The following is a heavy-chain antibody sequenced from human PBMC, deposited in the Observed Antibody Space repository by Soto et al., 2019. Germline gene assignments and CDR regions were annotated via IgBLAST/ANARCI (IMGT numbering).Heavy chain of an antibody. Sequence: QVQLVQSGAEVKKPGSSVKVSCKASGGTFSSYAISWVRQAPGQGLEWMGGIIPIFGTANYAQKFQGRVTITADESTSTAYMELSSLRSEDTAVYYCARGGPYYYDSSGYYPINWFDPWGQGTLFTVSS. D-gene: IGHD3-22*01. V-gene: IGHV1-69*01. CDR2: IIPIFGTA. CDR3: ARGGPYYYDSSGYYPINWFDP. J-gene: IGHJ5*02. CDR1: GGTFSSYA.